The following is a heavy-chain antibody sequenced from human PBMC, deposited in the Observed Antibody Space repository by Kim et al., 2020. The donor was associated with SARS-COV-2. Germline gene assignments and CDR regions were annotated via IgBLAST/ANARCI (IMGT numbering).Heavy chain of an antibody. D-gene: IGHD6-19*01. J-gene: IGHJ4*02. Sequence: GGSLRLSCAASGFTFSNYNMNWVRQAPGKGLEWVSSISSSSSYIYYADSVKGRFTISRDNAKNSLFLEMNSLRAEDTAVYYCANGRQWLVPLEYWGQGTLVTVSS. CDR2: ISSSSSYI. V-gene: IGHV3-21*01. CDR3: ANGRQWLVPLEY. CDR1: GFTFSNYN.